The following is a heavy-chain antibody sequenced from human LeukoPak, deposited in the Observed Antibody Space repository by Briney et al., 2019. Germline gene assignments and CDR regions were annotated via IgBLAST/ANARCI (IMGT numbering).Heavy chain of an antibody. J-gene: IGHJ6*02. D-gene: IGHD2-21*02. V-gene: IGHV3-7*01. CDR2: TNQDGSQN. CDR1: GFTFSSYW. CDR3: VIFWGSMESDWLRDGMDV. Sequence: QPRGSLKLSCAASGFTFSSYWMSWVRQAPGKGLEWVGNTNQDGSQNYYVDSVKGRFTISRDNAKNALYLQMNSLRAEDTAIYYCVIFWGSMESDWLRDGMDVWGQGTTVTVSS.